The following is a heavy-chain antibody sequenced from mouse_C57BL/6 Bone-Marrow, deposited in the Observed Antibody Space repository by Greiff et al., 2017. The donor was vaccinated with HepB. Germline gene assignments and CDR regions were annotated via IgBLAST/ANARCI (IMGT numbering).Heavy chain of an antibody. J-gene: IGHJ3*01. CDR2: IRNKANNHAT. CDR1: GFTFSDAW. D-gene: IGHD2-4*01. Sequence: EVKVEESGGGLVQPGGSMKLSCAASGFTFSDAWMDWVRQSPEKGLEWVAEIRNKANNHATYYAESVKGRFTISRDDSKSSVYLQMNSLRAEDTGIYYCTRRRGYDYDTWFAYWGQGTLVTVSA. CDR3: TRRRGYDYDTWFAY. V-gene: IGHV6-6*01.